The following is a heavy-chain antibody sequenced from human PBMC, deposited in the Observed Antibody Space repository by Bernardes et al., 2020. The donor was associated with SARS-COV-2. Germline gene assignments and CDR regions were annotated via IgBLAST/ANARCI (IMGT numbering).Heavy chain of an antibody. Sequence: NLSLPCTVSGCSIISSYWSWIRQPAWKGLEWIGRLIYTSGSTNYNPSLKSRVTLSLDTSKNQFSLSLSSVTAADTAVYYCARGPYCGEDCYHDYWGQGILVTVSS. D-gene: IGHD2-21*02. V-gene: IGHV4-4*07. CDR3: ARGPYCGEDCYHDY. CDR2: LIYTSGST. CDR1: GCSIISSY. J-gene: IGHJ4*02.